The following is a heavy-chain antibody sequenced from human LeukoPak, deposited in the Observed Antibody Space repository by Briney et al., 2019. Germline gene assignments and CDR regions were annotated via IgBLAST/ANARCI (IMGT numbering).Heavy chain of an antibody. J-gene: IGHJ6*02. CDR2: ISGSGGST. CDR1: GFTFSSYA. D-gene: IGHD3-22*01. V-gene: IGHV3-23*01. Sequence: GGSLRLSCAASGFTFSSYAMSWVRQAPGKGLEWVSAISGSGGSTYYADSVKGRFTISRDNSKNTLYLQMNSLRAEDTAVYYCAKGNYYDSSGYYSYYYGMDVWGQGTTVTVSS. CDR3: AKGNYYDSSGYYSYYYGMDV.